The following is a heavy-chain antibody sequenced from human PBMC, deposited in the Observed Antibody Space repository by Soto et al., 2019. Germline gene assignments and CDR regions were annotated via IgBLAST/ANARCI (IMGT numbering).Heavy chain of an antibody. D-gene: IGHD3-16*01. CDR1: GFTFTGHW. J-gene: IGHJ4*02. V-gene: IGHV3-7*01. Sequence: EVQMMESGGNLAQPGGTLRLSCAASGFTFTGHWMSWVRQAPGKGLEWVANINQAGSQTYYVDSVKGRFTISRDNSRNSVLREMYNLGGADTGGYYCACPQRPGGSVDYWGRGIMVTVSS. CDR3: ACPQRPGGSVDY. CDR2: INQAGSQT.